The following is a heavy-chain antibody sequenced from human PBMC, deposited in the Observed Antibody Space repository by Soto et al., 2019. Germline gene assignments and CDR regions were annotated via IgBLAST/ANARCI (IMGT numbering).Heavy chain of an antibody. CDR1: GYTFTSYG. V-gene: IGHV1-18*01. CDR2: INAYNGNT. J-gene: IGHJ4*02. Sequence: ASVKVSCKASGYTFTSYGISWVRQAPGQGLEWMGWINAYNGNTNYAQKFQGRVTITRDTSASTAYMELSSLRSEDTAVYYCARRLPRSYFDYWGQGTLVTVSS. CDR3: ARRLPRSYFDY. D-gene: IGHD2-15*01.